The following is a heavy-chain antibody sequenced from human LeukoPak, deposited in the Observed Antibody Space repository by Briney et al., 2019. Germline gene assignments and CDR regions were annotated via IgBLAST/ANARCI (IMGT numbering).Heavy chain of an antibody. J-gene: IGHJ4*02. Sequence: GGSLRLSCAASGFTFSNFAMTWVRQAPGKGLEWVSSTNSGGSANYADSVKGRFTTSRDNSKNTLYLQMNSLRAEDTAVYFCARVVSDTNGWYHFDYWGQGTLVTVSS. D-gene: IGHD6-19*01. CDR1: GFTFSNFA. CDR2: TNSGGSA. V-gene: IGHV3-53*01. CDR3: ARVVSDTNGWYHFDY.